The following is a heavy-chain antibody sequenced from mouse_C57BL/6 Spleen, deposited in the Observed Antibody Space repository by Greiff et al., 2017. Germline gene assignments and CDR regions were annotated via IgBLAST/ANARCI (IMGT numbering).Heavy chain of an antibody. Sequence: VQLQQPGAELVMPGASVKLSCKASGYTFTSYWMHWVKQRPGQGLEWIGEIDPSDSYTNYNQKFKGKSTLTVDKSSSTAYMQLSSLTSEDSAVYYCARIEDSSGYRFAYWGQGTLVTVSA. V-gene: IGHV1-69*01. CDR3: ARIEDSSGYRFAY. D-gene: IGHD3-2*02. J-gene: IGHJ3*01. CDR1: GYTFTSYW. CDR2: IDPSDSYT.